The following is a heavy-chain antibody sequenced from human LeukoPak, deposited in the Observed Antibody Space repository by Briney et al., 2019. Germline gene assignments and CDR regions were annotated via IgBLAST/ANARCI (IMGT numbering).Heavy chain of an antibody. CDR1: GGSISSSSYY. Sequence: SETLSLTCTVSGGSISSSSYYWGWIRQPPGRGLEWIGSIYYSGSTYYNPSLKSRVTISVDTSKNQFSLKLSSVTAADTAVYYCARVRFPASNPYFDYWGQGTLVTVSS. J-gene: IGHJ4*02. CDR3: ARVRFPASNPYFDY. CDR2: IYYSGST. V-gene: IGHV4-39*07.